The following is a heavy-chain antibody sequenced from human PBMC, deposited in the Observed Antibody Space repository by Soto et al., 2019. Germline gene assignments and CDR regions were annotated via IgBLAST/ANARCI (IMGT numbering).Heavy chain of an antibody. CDR3: AKDSRRVGASHFDY. CDR1: GFTFSSYA. D-gene: IGHD1-26*01. Sequence: RRLSCAASGFTFSSYAMSWVRQAPGKGLEWVSAISGSGGSTYYADSVKGRFTISRDNSKNTLYLQMNSLRAEDTAVYYCAKDSRRVGASHFDYWGQGTLVTVSS. CDR2: ISGSGGST. V-gene: IGHV3-23*01. J-gene: IGHJ4*02.